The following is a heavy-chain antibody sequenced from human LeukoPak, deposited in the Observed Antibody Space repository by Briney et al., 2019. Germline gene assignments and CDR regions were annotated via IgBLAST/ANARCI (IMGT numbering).Heavy chain of an antibody. CDR1: GYTFTSYG. J-gene: IGHJ4*02. V-gene: IGHV1-18*01. CDR2: ISAYNGNI. Sequence: ASVKVSCTASGYTFTSYGISWVRQAPGQGLEWMGWISAYNGNINYAQKLQGRVTMTTDTSTSTAYMELRSLRSDDTAVYYCARGSLAQWLVPGHNYFDYWGQGTLVTVSS. D-gene: IGHD6-19*01. CDR3: ARGSLAQWLVPGHNYFDY.